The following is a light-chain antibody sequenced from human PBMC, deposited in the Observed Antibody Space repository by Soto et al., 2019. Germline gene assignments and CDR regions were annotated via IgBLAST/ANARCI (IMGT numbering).Light chain of an antibody. Sequence: DIPMTQSPSSLSASVGDRVTITCRASQTITNYLNWYQQQSGKAPKLLIYATDTLQSGVPSRFSGSGSGTDYTLTISSLQTEDFATYYCQQSYNTPQTFGQGTKVDLK. CDR3: QQSYNTPQT. J-gene: IGKJ1*01. CDR1: QTITNY. V-gene: IGKV1-39*01. CDR2: ATD.